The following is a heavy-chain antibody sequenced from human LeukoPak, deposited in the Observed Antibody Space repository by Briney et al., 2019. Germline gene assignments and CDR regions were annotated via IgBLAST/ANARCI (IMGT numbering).Heavy chain of an antibody. J-gene: IGHJ3*02. CDR2: IKQDGSEK. Sequence: GGSLRLSCAASGFTFSSYWMSWVRQAPGKGLEWVANIKQDGSEKYYVDSVKGRFTISRDNAKKSLYLQMNSLRAEDTAVYYCVRNNWNDGGAFDIWGQGTMVTVSS. D-gene: IGHD1-1*01. CDR1: GFTFSSYW. CDR3: VRNNWNDGGAFDI. V-gene: IGHV3-7*01.